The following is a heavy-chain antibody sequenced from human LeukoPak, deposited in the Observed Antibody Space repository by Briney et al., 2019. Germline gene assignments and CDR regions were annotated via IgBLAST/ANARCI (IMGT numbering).Heavy chain of an antibody. CDR2: INPNNDVT. CDR3: ARSDGAYYFDY. J-gene: IGHJ4*02. V-gene: IGHV1-2*02. CDR1: GYTFTNYY. Sequence: ASVKVSCKASGYTFTNYYMRWIRQAPGQGLEWMGWINPNNDVTNYALKFQGRVTMTRSTSISTAYMELSGLSSDATAVYYCARSDGAYYFDYWGQGTLVTVSS. D-gene: IGHD2-21*01.